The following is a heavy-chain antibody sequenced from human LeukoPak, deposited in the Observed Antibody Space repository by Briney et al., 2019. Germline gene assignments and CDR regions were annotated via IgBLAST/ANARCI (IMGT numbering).Heavy chain of an antibody. CDR3: ARVRPGSSGSYYRTS. CDR1: GFPFSDFH. D-gene: IGHD3-22*01. V-gene: IGHV3-11*04. CDR2: ITSGGGFK. J-gene: IGHJ4*02. Sequence: GGSLSLSCVGAGFPFSDFHMSWIRQAPGKGLEWVSYITSGGGFKYYADSVKGRFSISRDDSKNSVFLQMNSLRVEDTAVYYCARVRPGSSGSYYRTSWGQGTLVTVSS.